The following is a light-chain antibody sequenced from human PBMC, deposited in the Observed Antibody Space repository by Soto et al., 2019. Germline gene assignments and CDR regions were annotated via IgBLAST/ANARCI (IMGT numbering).Light chain of an antibody. V-gene: IGKV1-5*03. CDR1: QSVRSW. CDR3: QLYNRFST. J-gene: IGKJ2*01. Sequence: DTQVTQSPSTLSASVGDRVTITCRASQSVRSWVAWYQQKPGEAPKLLISKASTLESGVSSRFSGSGSETEFILTITTVEPDDFATYFRQLYNRFSTFGQGTTLEIK. CDR2: KAS.